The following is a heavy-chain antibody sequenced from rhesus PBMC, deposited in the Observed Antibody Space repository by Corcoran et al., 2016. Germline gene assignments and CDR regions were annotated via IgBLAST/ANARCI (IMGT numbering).Heavy chain of an antibody. CDR1: GVSLSTSATR. CDR3: ARTTVTSLFDY. V-gene: IGHV2S2*01. D-gene: IGHD4-35*01. CDR2: IDWEDDN. Sequence: QVTLKESGPALVKPTQTLPLTCTFSGVSLSTSATRVIWLRLLPGKALDWLSRIDWEDDNYYSTSLKSRLAISKDTSKNQVVLTMTNMDPVDTATYYCARTTVTSLFDYWGQGVLVTVSS. J-gene: IGHJ4*01.